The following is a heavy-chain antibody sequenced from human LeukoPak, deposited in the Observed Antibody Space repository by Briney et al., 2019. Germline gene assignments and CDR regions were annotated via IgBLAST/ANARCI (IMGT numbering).Heavy chain of an antibody. V-gene: IGHV3-23*01. CDR2: ISDSGAMT. Sequence: PGGSLRLSCAASGFTFSSYAMSWVRQAPGKGLEWVSAISDSGAMTSYADSVKGRFTISSDNSKSTLYLQMNSLRAEDTAVYYCAKGNSASGSYRPFDYWGQGTRVTVSS. CDR3: AKGNSASGSYRPFDY. J-gene: IGHJ4*02. CDR1: GFTFSSYA. D-gene: IGHD3-10*01.